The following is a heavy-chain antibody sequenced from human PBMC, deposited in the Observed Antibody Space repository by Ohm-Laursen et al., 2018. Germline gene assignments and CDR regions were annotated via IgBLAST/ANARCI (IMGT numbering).Heavy chain of an antibody. CDR1: GGTFSSYA. Sequence: GASVKVSCNASGGTFSSYAISWVRQAPGQGLEWMGGIIPIFGTANYAQKFQGRVTITADESTSTAYMELSSLRSEDTAVYYCAARGRDGYNIYWYFDLWGRGTLVTVSS. CDR2: IIPIFGTA. V-gene: IGHV1-69*13. CDR3: AARGRDGYNIYWYFDL. J-gene: IGHJ2*01. D-gene: IGHD5-24*01.